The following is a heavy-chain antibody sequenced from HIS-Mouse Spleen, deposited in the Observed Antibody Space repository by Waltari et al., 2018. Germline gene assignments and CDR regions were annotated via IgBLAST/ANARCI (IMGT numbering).Heavy chain of an antibody. D-gene: IGHD6-19*01. CDR2: INPNRGDT. J-gene: IGHJ4*02. Sequence: QVQLVQSGAEVKKPGASVKVSCKASGYTFTGYYMHWVRQAPGQGLEWMGCINPNRGDTNYAQKVQGRLTISRETSKNQVVLTMTNMDPLDTATYYCARIAEGYTSGWYAFDYWGQGTLVTVSS. V-gene: IGHV1-2*02. CDR3: ARIAEGYTSGWYAFDY. CDR1: GYTFTGYY.